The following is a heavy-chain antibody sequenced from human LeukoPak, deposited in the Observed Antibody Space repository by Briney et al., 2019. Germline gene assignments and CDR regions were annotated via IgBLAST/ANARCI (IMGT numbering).Heavy chain of an antibody. CDR1: EGTFSSYA. D-gene: IGHD3-9*01. V-gene: IGHV1-69*13. Sequence: GASVKVSCKASEGTFSSYAISWVRQAPGQGLEWMGGITPMFGTAKYAQKFQGRVTITADESTSTAYMELSSLRSEDTAVYYCARDSSEFRSLIFHWGQGTLVTVSS. CDR3: ARDSSEFRSLIFH. CDR2: ITPMFGTA. J-gene: IGHJ1*01.